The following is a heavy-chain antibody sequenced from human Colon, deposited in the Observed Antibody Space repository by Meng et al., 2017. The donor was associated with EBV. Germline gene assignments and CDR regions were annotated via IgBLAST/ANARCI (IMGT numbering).Heavy chain of an antibody. J-gene: IGHJ4*02. V-gene: IGHV4-4*02. CDR1: GGSISIVYW. CDR3: ARGGYYSFDY. D-gene: IGHD5-18*01. Sequence: HVRLQEPGPGLVKPSETLSLTCAVSGGSISIVYWWTWVRQSPGKGLEWIGEIYHSGSTNYNPSLKSRVTISVDKSKNQFSLKLTSVTAADTAVYYCARGGYYSFDYWGQRTLVTVSS. CDR2: IYHSGST.